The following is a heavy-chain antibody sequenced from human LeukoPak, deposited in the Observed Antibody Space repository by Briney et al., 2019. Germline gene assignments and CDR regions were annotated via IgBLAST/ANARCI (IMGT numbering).Heavy chain of an antibody. CDR3: AREGERRDYFDY. V-gene: IGHV3-21*01. CDR2: ISSSSSYI. CDR1: GFTFSSYS. D-gene: IGHD1-1*01. Sequence: GGSLRLSCAASGFTFSSYSMNWVRQAPGKGLEWVSSISSSSSYIYYADSVKGRFTISRDNAKNSLYLQMNSLRAEDTAVYYCAREGERRDYFDYWGQGTLVTVSS. J-gene: IGHJ4*02.